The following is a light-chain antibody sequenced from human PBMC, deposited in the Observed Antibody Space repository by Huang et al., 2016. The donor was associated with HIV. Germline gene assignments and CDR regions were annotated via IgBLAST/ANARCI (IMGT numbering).Light chain of an antibody. CDR1: RSVSTN. CDR2: GSS. J-gene: IGKJ4*01. V-gene: IGKV3-15*01. Sequence: EIVMTQSPATLSVSPGERVTLSCRANRSVSTNLAWSQQRPGQAPRLLSYGSSTRAPGIPARFSGSGSGTDFSLTISSLQSEDFALYYCHQYNNWLLSFGGGTRVDI. CDR3: HQYNNWLLS.